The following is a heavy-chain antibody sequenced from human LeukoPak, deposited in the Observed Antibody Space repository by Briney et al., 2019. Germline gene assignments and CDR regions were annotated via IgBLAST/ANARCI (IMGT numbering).Heavy chain of an antibody. CDR1: GFTFISYW. D-gene: IGHD3-16*01. CDR2: INHNGNVN. CDR3: ARGGGLDV. V-gene: IGHV3-7*03. J-gene: IGHJ6*02. Sequence: PGGSLRLSCAASGFTFISYWMNWAPQAPGKGLEWVASINHNGNVNYYVDSVKGRFTISRDNAKNSLYLQMSNLRAEDTAVYFCARGGGLDVWGQGATVTVSS.